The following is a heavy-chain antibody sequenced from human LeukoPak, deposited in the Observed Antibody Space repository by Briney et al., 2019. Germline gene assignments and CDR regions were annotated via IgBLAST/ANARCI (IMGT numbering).Heavy chain of an antibody. V-gene: IGHV4-39*07. D-gene: IGHD6-19*01. Sequence: PSETLSLTCTVSGGSISSSSYYWGWIRQPPGKGLEWIGSIYYSGSTSYNPSLKSRVTISVDTSKNQFSLKLSSVTAADTAVYYCARVRETAGIAVAVPWFDPWGQGTLVTVSS. CDR1: GGSISSSSYY. J-gene: IGHJ5*02. CDR2: IYYSGST. CDR3: ARVRETAGIAVAVPWFDP.